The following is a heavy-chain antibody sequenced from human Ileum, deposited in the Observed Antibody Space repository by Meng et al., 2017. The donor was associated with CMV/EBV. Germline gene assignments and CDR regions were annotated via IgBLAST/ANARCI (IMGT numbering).Heavy chain of an antibody. V-gene: IGHV3-21*01. CDR1: GFTFSSYS. Sequence: ESLKISCAASGFTFSSYSMNWVRQVPGKGLEWVSSISSSSSYIYYADSVKGRFTISRDNAKNSLYLQMNSLRAEDTAVYYCARANLRFLDPPYYYYYCMDVWGQGTTVTVSS. D-gene: IGHD3-3*01. CDR3: ARANLRFLDPPYYYYYCMDV. CDR2: ISSSSSYI. J-gene: IGHJ6*02.